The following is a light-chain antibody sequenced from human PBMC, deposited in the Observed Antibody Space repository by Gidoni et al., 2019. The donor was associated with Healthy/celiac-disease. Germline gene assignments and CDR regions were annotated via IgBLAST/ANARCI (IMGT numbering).Light chain of an antibody. V-gene: IGKV3-20*01. CDR3: QQYGSSPET. CDR2: GAS. J-gene: IGKJ1*01. Sequence: IVLTQSTRTLSLAPGGRATRASRASQSVSSSYLAWYQQKPGQAPRLIIYGASKRATGIPDRFSGSGSGTDFTLTISRLEPEDFAVYYCQQYGSSPETFGQGTKVEIK. CDR1: QSVSSSY.